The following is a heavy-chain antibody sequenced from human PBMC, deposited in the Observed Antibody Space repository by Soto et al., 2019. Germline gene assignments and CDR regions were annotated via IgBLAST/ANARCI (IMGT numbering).Heavy chain of an antibody. V-gene: IGHV1-2*04. CDR3: ARDLGGDGRPRAFDI. Sequence: ASVKVSCKASGYTFTGYYMHWVRQAPGQGLEWMGWINPNSGGTNYAQKFQGWVTMTRDTSISTAYMELSRLRSDDTAVYYCARDLGGDGRPRAFDIWGQGTMVTVSS. D-gene: IGHD2-21*02. CDR1: GYTFTGYY. CDR2: INPNSGGT. J-gene: IGHJ3*02.